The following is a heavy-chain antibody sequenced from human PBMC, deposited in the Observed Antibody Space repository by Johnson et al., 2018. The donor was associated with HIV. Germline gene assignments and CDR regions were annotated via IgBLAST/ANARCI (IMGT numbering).Heavy chain of an antibody. Sequence: QVQLVESGGGVVQPGRSLRLSCAASAFTFSNYAIHWVRQAPGKGLEWVAVISDDGSNKYYADSVKGRFTISRDNSQNTLYLQMNSLTSEDTALYFCARHMAGAAFDSWGQGTMVTVSS. CDR1: AFTFSNYA. CDR2: ISDDGSNK. CDR3: ARHMAGAAFDS. J-gene: IGHJ3*02. D-gene: IGHD6-19*01. V-gene: IGHV3-30*04.